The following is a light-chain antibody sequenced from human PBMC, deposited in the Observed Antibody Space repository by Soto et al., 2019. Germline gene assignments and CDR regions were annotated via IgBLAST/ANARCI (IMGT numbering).Light chain of an antibody. CDR3: QQYGSSGT. V-gene: IGKV3-20*01. CDR1: QSVSNNY. CDR2: GAS. J-gene: IGKJ1*01. Sequence: EIVLKQSPGTLSLSPGAIATLSCRASQSVSNNYLAWYQQKPGQAPRLLIYGASNRATGIPDRFSGSGSGTDFTLTISRLEPEDFAVYYCQQYGSSGTFGQGTKVEIK.